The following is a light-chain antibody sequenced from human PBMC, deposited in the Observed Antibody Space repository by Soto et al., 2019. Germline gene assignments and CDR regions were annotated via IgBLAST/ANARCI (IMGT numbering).Light chain of an antibody. J-gene: IGKJ5*01. CDR3: MQHIEFPIT. Sequence: VMTQAPLSLSVTPGEPSSMSCKPNQSLLDSDDGNTYVDWYLQRTGQSPQLLMQTLSSRASGVADRLSGSGSRTDFTLKISRVEDEDVGVYYCMQHIEFPITFGQGTRLEIK. CDR2: TLS. V-gene: IGKV2-40*01. CDR1: QSLLDSDDGNTY.